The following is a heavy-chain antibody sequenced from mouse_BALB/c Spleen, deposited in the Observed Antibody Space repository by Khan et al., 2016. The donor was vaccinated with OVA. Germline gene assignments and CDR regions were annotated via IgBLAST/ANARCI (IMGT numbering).Heavy chain of an antibody. CDR3: AGLADYYDSEGFAY. CDR1: GFTFSTYG. CDR2: ISTGGHYT. V-gene: IGHV5-6*01. Sequence: EVELVESGGDLVEPGGSLKLSCAASGFTFSTYGMSWVRQTPDKRLEWVATISTGGHYTYYPDSVRGRFTISRDNAKNTLYLQMTSLKSEDTAMFYCAGLADYYDSEGFAYWGQGTLVTVSA. D-gene: IGHD1-1*01. J-gene: IGHJ3*01.